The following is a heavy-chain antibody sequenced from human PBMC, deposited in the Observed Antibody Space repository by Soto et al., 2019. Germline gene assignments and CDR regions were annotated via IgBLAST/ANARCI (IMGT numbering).Heavy chain of an antibody. Sequence: ASVKVSCKASGYTFTSYYMHWVRQATGQGFEYLGWMNPNSGNTGYVKKFQGRVTMTRDTSMSTAYMELSSLQSEDTAVYYCARHLGYDGSGYYRTYFDPWGQGALVTVSS. J-gene: IGHJ5*02. CDR1: GYTFTSYY. V-gene: IGHV1-8*02. D-gene: IGHD3-22*01. CDR2: MNPNSGNT. CDR3: ARHLGYDGSGYYRTYFDP.